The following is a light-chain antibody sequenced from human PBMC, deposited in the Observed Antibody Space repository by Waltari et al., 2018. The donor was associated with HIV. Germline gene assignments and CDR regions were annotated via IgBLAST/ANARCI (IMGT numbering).Light chain of an antibody. V-gene: IGLV6-57*04. J-gene: IGLJ2*01. CDR2: EDN. CDR3: QSYDSSIVV. CDR1: SGSLASNS. Sequence: NFMLTQPHSVSESPGKTVTISCTRSSGSLASNSLQWYQQRPGSAPTTVIYEDNQRPSGVPDRFSGSIDSSSNSASLTISGLKTEDEADYYCQSYDSSIVVFGGGTKLTVL.